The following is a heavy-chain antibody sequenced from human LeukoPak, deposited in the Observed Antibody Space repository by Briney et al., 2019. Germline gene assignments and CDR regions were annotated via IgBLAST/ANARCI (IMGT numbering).Heavy chain of an antibody. CDR2: INPNSGGT. D-gene: IGHD3-10*01. Sequence: GASVKVSCKASGYTFTGYYMHWVRQAPGQGLEWMGWINPNSGGTNYAQKFQGRVTMTRDTSISTAYMELSRLRSDDTAVYYCARAPPTYGSGSTHQDHWGQGTLVTVSS. CDR1: GYTFTGYY. J-gene: IGHJ4*02. V-gene: IGHV1-2*02. CDR3: ARAPPTYGSGSTHQDH.